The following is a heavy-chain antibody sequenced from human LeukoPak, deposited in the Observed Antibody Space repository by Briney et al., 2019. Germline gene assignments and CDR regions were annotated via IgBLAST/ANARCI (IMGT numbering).Heavy chain of an antibody. CDR1: GFTFSSNW. Sequence: GGSLRLSCVASGFTFSSNWMSWVRQAPGKGLEWVGNIQPDGSEQYPVDSVKGRFTISRDDARNALFLQMNSLRVEDTAVYYCASQTYARFDPWGQGTLVTVSS. J-gene: IGHJ5*02. CDR2: IQPDGSEQ. D-gene: IGHD3-16*01. V-gene: IGHV3-7*01. CDR3: ASQTYARFDP.